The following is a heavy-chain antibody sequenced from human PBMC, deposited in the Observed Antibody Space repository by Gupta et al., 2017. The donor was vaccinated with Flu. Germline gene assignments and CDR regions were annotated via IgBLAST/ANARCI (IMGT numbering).Heavy chain of an antibody. V-gene: IGHV3-23*01. D-gene: IGHD1-26*01. CDR1: GFPFSSYA. Sequence: EVQLLESGGGLVQPGGSLRLSCAASGFPFSSYAMSWVRQAPGKGLEWVSAISGSGGSTYSADSVKGRFTISRDNSKNTLYLQMNRLRAEDTAVYYCAKEGSGSFNWFDPWGQGTLVTVSS. J-gene: IGHJ5*02. CDR2: ISGSGGST. CDR3: AKEGSGSFNWFDP.